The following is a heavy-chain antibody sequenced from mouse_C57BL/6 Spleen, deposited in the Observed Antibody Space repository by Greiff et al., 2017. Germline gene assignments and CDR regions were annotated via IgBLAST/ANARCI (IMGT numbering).Heavy chain of an antibody. J-gene: IGHJ3*01. V-gene: IGHV1-15*01. CDR1: GYTFTDYE. CDR2: IDPETGGT. D-gene: IGHD1-1*01. CDR3: TRAHYGSSYPWFAY. Sequence: QVQLQQSGAELVRPGASVTLSCKASGYTFTDYEMHWVKQTPVHGLEWIGAIDPETGGTAYNQKFKGKAILTADKSSSTAYMGLRSLTSEDSAVDYCTRAHYGSSYPWFAYWGQGTLVTVSA.